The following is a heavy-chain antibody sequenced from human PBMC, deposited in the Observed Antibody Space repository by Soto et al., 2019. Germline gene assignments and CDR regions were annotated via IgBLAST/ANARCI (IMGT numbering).Heavy chain of an antibody. CDR3: ARGGRGAASIRYFYYYYMDV. D-gene: IGHD5-12*01. Sequence: SETLSLTCAVYGGSFSHYCWIWIRQPPGKGLEWIGEINPTGSTNYNPSLKSRVTISLDTSKNQLSLKLSSVTAADTAVYYCARGGRGAASIRYFYYYYMDVWGKGTTVTVSS. CDR2: INPTGST. V-gene: IGHV4-34*01. J-gene: IGHJ6*03. CDR1: GGSFSHYC.